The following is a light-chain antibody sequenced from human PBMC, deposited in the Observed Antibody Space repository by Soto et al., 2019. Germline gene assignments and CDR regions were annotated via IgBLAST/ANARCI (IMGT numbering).Light chain of an antibody. CDR3: SSYTSTNTLNVV. J-gene: IGLJ2*01. Sequence: QSVLTQPASVSGSPGQSITISCTGSSSDVGGYNYVAWYQQHPGKAPKLMILEVSNRPSGVSVRFSGSKSGNTASLTISGLQTEDEADYFCSSYTSTNTLNVVFGGGTKVTVL. V-gene: IGLV2-14*01. CDR1: SSDVGGYNY. CDR2: EVS.